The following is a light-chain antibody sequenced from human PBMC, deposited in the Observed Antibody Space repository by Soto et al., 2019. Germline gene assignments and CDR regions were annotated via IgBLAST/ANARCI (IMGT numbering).Light chain of an antibody. CDR1: QSLLHRNGYTY. CDR2: LGS. V-gene: IGKV2-28*01. CDR3: MQALQTPRT. J-gene: IGKJ1*01. Sequence: DIVMTQSPLSLPVTPGEPASISCRSSQSLLHRNGYTYLDWYLQKPGQSPQLLIFLGSHRATGVPDRFSASGSGRDFTLKISRVEAEDVGVYYCMQALQTPRTFGQGTKV.